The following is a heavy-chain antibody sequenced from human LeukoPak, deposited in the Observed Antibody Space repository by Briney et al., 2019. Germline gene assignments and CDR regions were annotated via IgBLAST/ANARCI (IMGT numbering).Heavy chain of an antibody. Sequence: GGSLRLSCAAPGFTFNTYWLHWVRQAPGKGLVWVSHINNDGSITNYADSVKGRFTISRDNAKNRLYLQMNSLRAEDAAVYYCARVVYFDSSGYRHFDYWGQGTLVTVSS. V-gene: IGHV3-74*01. CDR3: ARVVYFDSSGYRHFDY. CDR2: INNDGSIT. CDR1: GFTFNTYW. J-gene: IGHJ4*02. D-gene: IGHD3-22*01.